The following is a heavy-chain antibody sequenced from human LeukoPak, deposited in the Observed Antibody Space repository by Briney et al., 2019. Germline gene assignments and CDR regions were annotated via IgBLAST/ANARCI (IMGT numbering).Heavy chain of an antibody. Sequence: PGGSLRLPCAASGFTFSSYAMSWVRQAPGKGLEWVANIKQDGSEKYYVDSVKGRFTISRDNAKNSLYLQMNSLRAEDTAVYYCARKRWLVLDYWGQGTLVTVSS. CDR1: GFTFSSYA. CDR2: IKQDGSEK. J-gene: IGHJ4*02. CDR3: ARKRWLVLDY. V-gene: IGHV3-7*01. D-gene: IGHD6-19*01.